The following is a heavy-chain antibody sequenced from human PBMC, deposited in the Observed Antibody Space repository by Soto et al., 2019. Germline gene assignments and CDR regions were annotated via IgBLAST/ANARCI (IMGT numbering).Heavy chain of an antibody. V-gene: IGHV3-30*18. CDR1: GFTFSSYG. CDR2: ISYDGSNK. J-gene: IGHJ4*02. D-gene: IGHD6-19*01. Sequence: PGGSLRLSCAASGFTFSSYGMHWVRQAPGKGLEWVAVISYDGSNKYYADSVKGRFTISRDNSKNTLYLQMNSLRAEDTAVYYCAKSAGIAVKRLIYYFDYWGQGTLVTVSS. CDR3: AKSAGIAVKRLIYYFDY.